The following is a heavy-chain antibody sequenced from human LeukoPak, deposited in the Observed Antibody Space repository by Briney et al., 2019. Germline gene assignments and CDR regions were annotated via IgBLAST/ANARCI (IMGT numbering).Heavy chain of an antibody. J-gene: IGHJ4*02. V-gene: IGHV4-59*08. CDR2: IYYSGST. CDR1: GHSVSDYY. Sequence: SETLSLTCTVSGHSVSDYYWNWVRQPPGKGLEWIGYIYYSGSTYYNPSLESRVTISIDTSSNQFSLILSPVTAADTAVYYCARHRAYSSSSPFDYWGQGTLVTVSS. D-gene: IGHD6-6*01. CDR3: ARHRAYSSSSPFDY.